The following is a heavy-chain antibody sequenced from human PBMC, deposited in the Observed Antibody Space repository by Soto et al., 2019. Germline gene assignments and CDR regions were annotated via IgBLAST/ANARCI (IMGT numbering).Heavy chain of an antibody. CDR2: ISSTGALM. CDR3: ARDRLARGIPVAGRIDY. CDR1: ELIFSQYS. V-gene: IGHV3-21*01. J-gene: IGHJ4*02. D-gene: IGHD6-19*01. Sequence: GGSMRLSSAASELIFSQYSMNWIRQAQGKGLEWVSSISSTGALMYYADSVKGRFTISRDDADNSLYLQMNSLRVEDTAVYYCARDRLARGIPVAGRIDYWGQGALVTVS.